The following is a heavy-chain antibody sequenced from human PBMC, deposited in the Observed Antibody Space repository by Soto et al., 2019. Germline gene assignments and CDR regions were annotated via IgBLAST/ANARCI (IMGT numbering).Heavy chain of an antibody. Sequence: ASVKVSCKTSGYTFTRNGISWVRQAPGQGLEWMGWISPKSGSTKYAQKFQGRVIMTTDTSTSTAYMELRSLRSDDTAVYYCVRARDSNSLPSWGVWRAGTTFTV. J-gene: IGHJ6*02. V-gene: IGHV1-18*01. CDR2: ISPKSGST. CDR1: GYTFTRNG. CDR3: VRARDSNSLPSWGV. D-gene: IGHD3-22*01.